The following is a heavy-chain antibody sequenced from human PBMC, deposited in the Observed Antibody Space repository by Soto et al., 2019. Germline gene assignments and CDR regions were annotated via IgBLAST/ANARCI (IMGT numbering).Heavy chain of an antibody. CDR2: IYPGDSDT. CDR1: GYSFTSYW. Sequence: ESLKISCKGSGYSFTSYWIGWVRQMPGKGLEWMGIIYPGDSDTRYSPSFQGQVTISADKSISTAYLQWSSLKASDTAMYYCARQGNYYGSGSYYNPYGMDVWGQGTTVTVSS. J-gene: IGHJ6*02. CDR3: ARQGNYYGSGSYYNPYGMDV. V-gene: IGHV5-51*01. D-gene: IGHD3-10*01.